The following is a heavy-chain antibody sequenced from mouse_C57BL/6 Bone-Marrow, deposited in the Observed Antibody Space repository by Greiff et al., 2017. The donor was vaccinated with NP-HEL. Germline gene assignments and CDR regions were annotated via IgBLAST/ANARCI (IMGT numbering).Heavy chain of an antibody. CDR1: GYTFTSYW. V-gene: IGHV1-53*01. Sequence: QVQLQQSGTELVKPGASVKLSCKASGYTFTSYWMHWVKQRPGQGLEWIGNINPSNGGTNYNEKFKSKATLTVDKSSSTAYMQLSSLTSEDSAVYYCARKSYDYDEGAWFAYWGQGTLVTVSA. CDR3: ARKSYDYDEGAWFAY. CDR2: INPSNGGT. J-gene: IGHJ3*01. D-gene: IGHD2-4*01.